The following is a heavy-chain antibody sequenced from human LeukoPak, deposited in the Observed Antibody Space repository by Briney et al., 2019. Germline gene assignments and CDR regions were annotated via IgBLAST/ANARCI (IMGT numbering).Heavy chain of an antibody. CDR1: GGSISNYY. CDR2: IYYSGST. CDR3: ARGSGHYYGDFDY. Sequence: SETLSLICTVSGGSISNYYWSWIRQPPGKGLEWIGTIYYSGSTYYNPSLKSRVTISVDMSKNQFSLKLSSVTAADTAVYYCARGSGHYYGDFDYWGQGTLVTVSS. D-gene: IGHD3-22*01. J-gene: IGHJ4*02. V-gene: IGHV4-39*07.